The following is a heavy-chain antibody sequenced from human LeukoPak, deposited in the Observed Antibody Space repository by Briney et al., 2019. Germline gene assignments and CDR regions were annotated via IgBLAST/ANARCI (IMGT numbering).Heavy chain of an antibody. J-gene: IGHJ4*02. CDR1: GFTFSTNY. V-gene: IGHV3-53*01. Sequence: PGGSLRLSCAASGFTFSTNYMSWVRQAPGKGLEWVSVIYSGGSTYYADSVKGRFTISRDNSKNTLYLQMNNLRAEDTAVYFCASGRAVTGIFDYWGQGTLVTVSS. D-gene: IGHD6-19*01. CDR3: ASGRAVTGIFDY. CDR2: IYSGGST.